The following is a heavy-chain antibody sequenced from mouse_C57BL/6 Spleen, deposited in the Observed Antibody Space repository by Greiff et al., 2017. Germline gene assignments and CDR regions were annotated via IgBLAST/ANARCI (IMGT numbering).Heavy chain of an antibody. CDR3: ARSPDGYDWYFDV. D-gene: IGHD2-2*01. Sequence: EVHLVESGGGLVQPGGSLSLSCAASGFTFTDYYMSWVRQPPGQALAWLGFIRNKANGYTTDYSASVKGRFTISSDNSQSILYLQMKAMRAEDSATYYCARSPDGYDWYFDVWGTGTTVTVSS. J-gene: IGHJ1*03. CDR1: GFTFTDYY. CDR2: IRNKANGYTT. V-gene: IGHV7-3*01.